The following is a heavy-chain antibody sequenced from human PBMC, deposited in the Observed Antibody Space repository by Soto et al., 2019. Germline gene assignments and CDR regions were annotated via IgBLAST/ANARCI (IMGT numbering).Heavy chain of an antibody. J-gene: IGHJ5*02. Sequence: TMRLSCAASGDTLDDYAMHCVRQAPRRGLEGVSGINWNGDTIGYADSLEGRFTVSRDNAKGSLLLQMSSLRAEYIVVYVGALSNLNYLYYQSYPWV. CDR3: ALSNLNYLYYQSYP. V-gene: IGHV3-9*03. D-gene: IGHD3-22*01. CDR2: INWNGDTI. CDR1: GDTLDDYA.